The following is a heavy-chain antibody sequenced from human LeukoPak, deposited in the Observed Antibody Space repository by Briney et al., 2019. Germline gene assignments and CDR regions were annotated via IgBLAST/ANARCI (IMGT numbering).Heavy chain of an antibody. J-gene: IGHJ4*02. V-gene: IGHV3-23*01. CDR2: ISGSGGNT. CDR3: AKSPFLSDPYYFDY. D-gene: IGHD2-21*02. CDR1: GCTCSSYA. Sequence: PGGSLRLYCAASGCTCSSYAMSWVRQAPGKGLEWVSVISGSGGNTYYADSVKGRFTISRDNSKNTLYLQMNSLRAEDTAVYYCAKSPFLSDPYYFDYWGQGTLVTVSS.